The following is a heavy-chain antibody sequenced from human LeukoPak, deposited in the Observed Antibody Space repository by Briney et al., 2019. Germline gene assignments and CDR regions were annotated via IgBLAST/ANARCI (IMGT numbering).Heavy chain of an antibody. J-gene: IGHJ1*01. D-gene: IGHD3-22*01. CDR1: GFTFSSYG. V-gene: IGHV3-30*02. CDR2: IRCDGSNK. Sequence: GGSLRLSCAASGFTFSSYGMHWVRQAPGKGLEWVAFIRCDGSNKYYADSVKGRFTISRDNSKNTLYLQMNSLRAEDTAVYYCAKDHDDSSGYYEYFQHWGQGTLVTVSS. CDR3: AKDHDDSSGYYEYFQH.